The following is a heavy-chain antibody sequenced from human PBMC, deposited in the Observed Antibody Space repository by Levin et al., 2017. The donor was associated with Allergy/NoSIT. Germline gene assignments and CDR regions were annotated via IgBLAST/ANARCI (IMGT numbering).Heavy chain of an antibody. CDR2: IKQDGSEK. Sequence: GESLKISCAASGFTFSSYWMSWVRQAPGKGLEWVANIKQDGSEKYYVDSVKGRFTISRDNAKNSLYLQMNSLRAEDTAVYYCARADYIWGSYRRDAFDIWGQGTMVTVSS. J-gene: IGHJ3*02. D-gene: IGHD3-16*02. CDR3: ARADYIWGSYRRDAFDI. CDR1: GFTFSSYW. V-gene: IGHV3-7*01.